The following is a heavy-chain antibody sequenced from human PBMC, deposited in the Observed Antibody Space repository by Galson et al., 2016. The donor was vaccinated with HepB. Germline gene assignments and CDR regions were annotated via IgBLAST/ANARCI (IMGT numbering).Heavy chain of an antibody. D-gene: IGHD2-15*01. V-gene: IGHV4-34*01. J-gene: IGHJ4*02. CDR3: ARDLGSGGIYYQAFES. Sequence: ETLSLTCAVYAGSIRNNFWHWVRQTPGKGLAWIGEISHSGSTNYHPSLPSRLTMSVDTSNNQFSLKLSSLTAADTAGYYCARDLGSGGIYYQAFESWGQGTLVTVSS. CDR2: ISHSGST. CDR1: AGSIRNNF.